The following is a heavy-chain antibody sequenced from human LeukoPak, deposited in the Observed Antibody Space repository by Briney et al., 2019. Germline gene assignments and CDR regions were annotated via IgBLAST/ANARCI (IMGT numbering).Heavy chain of an antibody. CDR1: GFTFSSYA. CDR2: ISGSGGST. D-gene: IGHD5-12*01. V-gene: IGHV3-23*01. Sequence: PGGSLRLSCAASGFTFSSYAMSWVRQAPGKGLEWVSAISGSGGSTYYADSVKGRFTISRDNSKNTLYLQMNSLRAEDTAVYYCAKGQMATQRGVYGMDVWGQGTTVTVSS. CDR3: AKGQMATQRGVYGMDV. J-gene: IGHJ6*02.